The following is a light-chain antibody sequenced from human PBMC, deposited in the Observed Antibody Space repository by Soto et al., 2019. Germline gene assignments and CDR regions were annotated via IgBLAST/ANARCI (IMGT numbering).Light chain of an antibody. Sequence: EIVLTQSPASLSLSLGERATLSCRASQSVDRAFFAWYQQTPGQPTRLLIHGASRRAAGIPDWFSSSGSGTYFILTISRLEPEDVAVYYCQQYASSGTFGQGTKVEI. J-gene: IGKJ1*01. CDR2: GAS. CDR1: QSVDRAF. CDR3: QQYASSGT. V-gene: IGKV3-20*01.